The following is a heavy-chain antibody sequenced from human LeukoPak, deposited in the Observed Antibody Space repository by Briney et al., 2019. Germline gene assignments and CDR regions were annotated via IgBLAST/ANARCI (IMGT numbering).Heavy chain of an antibody. Sequence: QSGGSLRLSCAASGFTFSSYAMSWVRQAPGKGLEWVSAISGSGGSTYYADSVKGRFTISRDNSKNTLYLHMNSLIAEDTAVYYCAKGGTIFGVVMSYYMDVWGKGTTVTVSS. V-gene: IGHV3-23*01. CDR2: ISGSGGST. D-gene: IGHD3-3*01. J-gene: IGHJ6*03. CDR3: AKGGTIFGVVMSYYMDV. CDR1: GFTFSSYA.